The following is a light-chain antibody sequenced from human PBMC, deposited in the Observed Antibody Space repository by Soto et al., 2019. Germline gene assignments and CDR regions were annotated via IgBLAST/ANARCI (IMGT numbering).Light chain of an antibody. CDR1: QSVSRY. CDR3: QQFHNWPPIT. CDR2: DAS. J-gene: IGKJ5*01. Sequence: EIVLTQSPATLSLSPGERATLSCRASQSVSRYLAWYQQKPGQAPRLLIYDASNRATGIPARFSGSGSGTDFTLTISRLEPEDFAVYYCQQFHNWPPITFGQGTRLEI. V-gene: IGKV3-11*01.